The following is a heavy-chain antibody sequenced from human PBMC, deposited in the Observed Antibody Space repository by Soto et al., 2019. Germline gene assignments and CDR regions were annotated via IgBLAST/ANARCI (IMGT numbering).Heavy chain of an antibody. CDR2: INAGNGNT. J-gene: IGHJ4*02. CDR1: GYTFTSYA. CDR3: ARASASLLRYFDWLLPLDY. Sequence: ASVKVSCKASGYTFTSYAMHWVRQAPGQRLEWMGWINAGNGNTKYSQKFQGRVTITRDTSASTAYMELSSLRSEDTAVYYCARASASLLRYFDWLLPLDYWGRGTLVTVSS. V-gene: IGHV1-3*01. D-gene: IGHD3-9*01.